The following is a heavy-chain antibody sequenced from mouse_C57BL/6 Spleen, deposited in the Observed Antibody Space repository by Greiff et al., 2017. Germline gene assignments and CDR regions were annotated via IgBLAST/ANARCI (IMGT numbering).Heavy chain of an antibody. CDR1: GYTFTSYW. CDR2: IDPSDSYT. Sequence: QVQLQQPGAELVKPGASVKLSCKASGYTFTSYWMQWVKQRPGQGLEWIGEIDPSDSYTNYNQKFKGKATLTVDTSSSTAYMQLSSLTSEDSAVYYCARYGNYFFDDGGQGTTLTVSS. D-gene: IGHD2-1*01. CDR3: ARYGNYFFDD. V-gene: IGHV1-50*01. J-gene: IGHJ2*01.